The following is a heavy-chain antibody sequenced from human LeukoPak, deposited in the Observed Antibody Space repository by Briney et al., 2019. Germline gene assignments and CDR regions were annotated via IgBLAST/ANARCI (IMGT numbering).Heavy chain of an antibody. V-gene: IGHV3-74*01. Sequence: GGSLRLSCAASGFTFSSYSMRWVRQAPGKGLVWVARVKSDGSSTSYADSVKGRSTIARDTARNSLYLQMNSLRAEDTAVYYCARDGFLGRVTASFDYWGQGTTVTVSS. J-gene: IGHJ4*02. CDR1: GFTFSSYS. CDR2: VKSDGSST. CDR3: ARDGFLGRVTASFDY. D-gene: IGHD2-21*02.